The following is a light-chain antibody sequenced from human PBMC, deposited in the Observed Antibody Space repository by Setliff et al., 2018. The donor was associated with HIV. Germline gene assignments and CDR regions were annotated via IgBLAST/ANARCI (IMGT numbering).Light chain of an antibody. Sequence: QSALTQPRSVSGSPGQSVTISCTGTSSGVGGYNYVSWYQQHPDKAPKLIIYDVSKRPSGVPDRFSGSKSGNTASLTISGLQAEDEVDYYCCSYAGTYTSLYVFGTGTKVTVL. CDR2: DVS. J-gene: IGLJ1*01. CDR3: CSYAGTYTSLYV. V-gene: IGLV2-11*01. CDR1: SSGVGGYNY.